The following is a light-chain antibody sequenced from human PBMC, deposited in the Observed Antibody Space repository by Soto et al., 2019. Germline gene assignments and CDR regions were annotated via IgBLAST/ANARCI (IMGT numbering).Light chain of an antibody. CDR1: QSVSSN. J-gene: IGKJ1*01. CDR3: QQDNNWPRT. CDR2: GAS. Sequence: EIVMTQSPATLSVSPGERATLSCRASQSVSSNLAWYQQKPGQAPRLLIYGASTRATGIPARFNDSGSGKEFTLTLSSLHSEDFAGYYCQQDNNWPRTFGQGTKVEIK. V-gene: IGKV3-15*01.